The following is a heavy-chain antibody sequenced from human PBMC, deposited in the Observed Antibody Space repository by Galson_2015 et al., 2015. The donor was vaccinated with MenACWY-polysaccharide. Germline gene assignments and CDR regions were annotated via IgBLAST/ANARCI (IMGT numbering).Heavy chain of an antibody. CDR2: LSASGGSP. V-gene: IGHV3-23*01. J-gene: IGHJ5*02. CDR3: AKDNPIMDSLVPPNWFDP. CDR1: GFTLSTYA. D-gene: IGHD3-16*01. Sequence: SLRLSCAASGFTLSTYAMSWVRQAPGKGLEWVSGLSASGGSPYYADSVKGRFTISRDNSKNTLYLQMNSLRAEDTAVYYCAKDNPIMDSLVPPNWFDPWGYRTLVTVSS.